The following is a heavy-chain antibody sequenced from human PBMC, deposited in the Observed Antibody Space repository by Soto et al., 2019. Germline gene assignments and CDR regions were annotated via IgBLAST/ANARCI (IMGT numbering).Heavy chain of an antibody. CDR3: ARGGIYDFWGYYYYGMDV. CDR2: IYYSGST. Sequence: NPSETLSLTCTVSGGSIISYYCIWIRHPPFKGLEWIGYIYYSGSTNYNPSLKSRVTISVDTSKNQFSLKLSSVTAADTAVYYCARGGIYDFWGYYYYGMDVWGQGTTVTVSS. CDR1: GGSIISYY. V-gene: IGHV4-59*01. D-gene: IGHD3-3*01. J-gene: IGHJ6*02.